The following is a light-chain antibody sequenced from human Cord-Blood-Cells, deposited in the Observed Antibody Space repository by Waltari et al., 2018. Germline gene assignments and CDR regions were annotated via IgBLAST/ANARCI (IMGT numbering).Light chain of an antibody. CDR1: QVISNY. Sequence: DIHMTQSPASLSASVGARVTITCRASQVISNYLAWYQQKPGKVPKLLIYAASTLQSGVPSRFSGSGSGTDFTLTISSLQPEDVATYYCQKYNSAPWTFGQGTKVEIK. J-gene: IGKJ1*01. V-gene: IGKV1-27*01. CDR2: AAS. CDR3: QKYNSAPWT.